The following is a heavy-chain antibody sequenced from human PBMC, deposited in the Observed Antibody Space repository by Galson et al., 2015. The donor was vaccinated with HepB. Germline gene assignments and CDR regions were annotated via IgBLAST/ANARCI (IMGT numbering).Heavy chain of an antibody. Sequence: VKVSCKVSGYTFTDYYMHWVQQAPGKGLEWMGLVDPEDGETIYAEKFQGRVTITADTSTDTAYMELSSLRSEDTAVYYCALSGIVGAKYFDYWGQGTLVTVSS. D-gene: IGHD1-26*01. CDR2: VDPEDGET. V-gene: IGHV1-69-2*01. CDR3: ALSGIVGAKYFDY. J-gene: IGHJ4*02. CDR1: GYTFTDYY.